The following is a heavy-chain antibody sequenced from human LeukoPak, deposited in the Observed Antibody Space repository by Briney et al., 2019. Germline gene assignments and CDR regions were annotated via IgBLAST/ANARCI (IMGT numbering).Heavy chain of an antibody. CDR3: AKGFTVAHAFDI. D-gene: IGHD4-23*01. CDR2: IRYDGSNK. Sequence: GGSLRLSCAASGFSFSNYGMHWVRQAPGKGLEWVAFIRYDGSNKYFADSVKGRFTISRDNSKNTLYLQMNSLRAEDTAVYYCAKGFTVAHAFDIWGQGTMVTVSS. J-gene: IGHJ3*02. V-gene: IGHV3-30*02. CDR1: GFSFSNYG.